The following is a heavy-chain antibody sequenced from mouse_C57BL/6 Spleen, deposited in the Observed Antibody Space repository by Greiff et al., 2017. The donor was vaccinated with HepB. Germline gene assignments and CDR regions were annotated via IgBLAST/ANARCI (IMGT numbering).Heavy chain of an antibody. CDR1: GFTFTDYY. Sequence: EVKLVESGGGLVQPGGSLSLSCAASGFTFTDYYMSWVRQPPGKALEWLGFIRNKANGYTTEYSASVKGRFTISRDNSPSILYLQMNALRAEDSATYYCARYSPWGLLQDYDFDYWGQGTTLTVSS. J-gene: IGHJ2*01. D-gene: IGHD2-3*01. V-gene: IGHV7-3*01. CDR2: IRNKANGYTT. CDR3: ARYSPWGLLQDYDFDY.